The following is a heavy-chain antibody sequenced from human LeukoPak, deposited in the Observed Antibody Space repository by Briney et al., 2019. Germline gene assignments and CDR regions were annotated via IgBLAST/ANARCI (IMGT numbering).Heavy chain of an antibody. J-gene: IGHJ4*02. CDR3: ARGICSGGSCYSPFDY. V-gene: IGHV1-8*01. CDR1: GYTFTSYD. Sequence: GASVKVSCKASGYTFTSYDINWVRQATGQGLEWMGWMNPNSGNTGYAQKFQGRVTMTRNTSISTAYMGLSSLRSEDTAVYYCARGICSGGSCYSPFDYWGQGTLVTVSS. CDR2: MNPNSGNT. D-gene: IGHD2-15*01.